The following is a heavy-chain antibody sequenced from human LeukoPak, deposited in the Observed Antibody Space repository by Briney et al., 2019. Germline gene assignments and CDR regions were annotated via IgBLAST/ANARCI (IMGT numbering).Heavy chain of an antibody. Sequence: GASVKVSCKASGYTFTNYAMNWVRQAPGQGLEWMGWISAYNGNTNYAQKLQGRVTTTTDTSTSTAYMELRSLRSDDTAVYYCARDPPRGYDFWSGYHVGGYWGQGTLATVSS. V-gene: IGHV1-18*01. CDR2: ISAYNGNT. CDR3: ARDPPRGYDFWSGYHVGGY. D-gene: IGHD3-3*01. CDR1: GYTFTNYA. J-gene: IGHJ4*02.